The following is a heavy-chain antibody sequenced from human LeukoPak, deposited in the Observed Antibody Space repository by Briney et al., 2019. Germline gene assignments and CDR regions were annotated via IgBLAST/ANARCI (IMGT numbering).Heavy chain of an antibody. CDR3: ARVAPQWLAPIDY. Sequence: ASVKVPCKASGYTFTNFEVNWVRQAAGQGLEWRVWMNPNSGNSGFAQKFQGRVTITSDNSISTAYMEVSGLTPDDTAVYFCARVAPQWLAPIDYWGQGTLVIVSS. J-gene: IGHJ4*02. CDR2: MNPNSGNS. V-gene: IGHV1-8*03. D-gene: IGHD6-19*01. CDR1: GYTFTNFE.